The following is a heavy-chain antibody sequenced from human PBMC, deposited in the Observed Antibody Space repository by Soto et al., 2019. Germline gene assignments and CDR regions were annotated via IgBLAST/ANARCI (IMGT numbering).Heavy chain of an antibody. J-gene: IGHJ5*02. CDR2: ISWNSGTK. CDR1: GFTFDNYA. Sequence: EVQLVESGGDVVQSGRSLRLSCVVSGFTFDNYAMHWVRHAPGKGLEWVSGISWNSGTKEYADSVKGRFTISRDNAKNSLHLQMSTLGAEDSAFYYCAKDTRPSLYTSSRFDHWGQGALVTVSS. CDR3: AKDTRPSLYTSSRFDH. V-gene: IGHV3-9*01. D-gene: IGHD6-13*01.